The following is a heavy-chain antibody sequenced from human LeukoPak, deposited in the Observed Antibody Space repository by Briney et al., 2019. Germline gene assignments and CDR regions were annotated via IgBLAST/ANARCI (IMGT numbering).Heavy chain of an antibody. CDR2: IYSGGNT. CDR3: ARGSEYFQH. J-gene: IGHJ1*01. Sequence: GGSLRLSCADSGFTVSSNSMSWVRQAPGKGLEWVSIIYSGGNTFHADSVKARFSISRNESRDTVYLQMNSLGAEDTAVYYCARGSEYFQHWGQGTLVTVSS. CDR1: GFTVSSNS. V-gene: IGHV3-66*01.